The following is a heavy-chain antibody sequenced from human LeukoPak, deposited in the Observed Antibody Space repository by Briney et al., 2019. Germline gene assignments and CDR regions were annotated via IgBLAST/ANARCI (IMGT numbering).Heavy chain of an antibody. J-gene: IGHJ4*02. V-gene: IGHV1-8*01. CDR3: ARRYDSGSYHLPH. CDR1: GYTFTSYD. D-gene: IGHD3-10*01. Sequence: GASVKVSCKASGYTFTSYDMNWVRQAAGQGLEWMGWMNPNSGNTGYAQKFQGRITMARNTSISTAYMELSSLTSEDTAVYFCARRYDSGSYHLPHWGQGTLVTVSS. CDR2: MNPNSGNT.